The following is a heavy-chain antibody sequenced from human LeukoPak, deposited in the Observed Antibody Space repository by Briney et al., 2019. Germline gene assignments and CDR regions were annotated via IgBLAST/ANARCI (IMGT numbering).Heavy chain of an antibody. V-gene: IGHV4-59*01. Sequence: SETLSLTCTVSGGSISNYYWNWIRQPPGKGLEWIGYIYYSGSTNYSPSLKSRVTISVDTSKNQFSLKLSSVTAADTAVYYCARLYSSSLGRVFDYWGQGTLVTVSS. J-gene: IGHJ4*02. D-gene: IGHD6-13*01. CDR2: IYYSGST. CDR3: ARLYSSSLGRVFDY. CDR1: GGSISNYY.